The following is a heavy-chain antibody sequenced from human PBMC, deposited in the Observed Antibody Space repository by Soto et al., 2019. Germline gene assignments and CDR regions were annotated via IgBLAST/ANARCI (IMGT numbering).Heavy chain of an antibody. CDR2: INAGNGNT. CDR3: ARSGSYPYYFDY. V-gene: IGHV1-3*01. Sequence: ASVKVSCKASGYTFTGYAVHWGRQAPGQRLEWMGWINAGNGNTKYSQKLQGRVTMTTDTSTSTAHMELRSLRSDDTAVYYCARSGSYPYYFDYWGQATLVTVPS. J-gene: IGHJ4*02. CDR1: GYTFTGYA. D-gene: IGHD1-26*01.